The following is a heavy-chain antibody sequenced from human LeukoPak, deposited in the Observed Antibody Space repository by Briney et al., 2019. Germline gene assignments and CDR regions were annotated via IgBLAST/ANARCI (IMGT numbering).Heavy chain of an antibody. J-gene: IGHJ5*02. D-gene: IGHD3-10*01. CDR3: VGVVRFHNWFDP. V-gene: IGHV3-30*03. Sequence: GGSLRLSCAASGFSFRNYGIHWVRQAPGKGLEWVAVISYDGSDKHYADSVKGRFTISRDNSKNTLYLQMISLRAEDTAVYYCVGVVRFHNWFDPWGQGTPVIVSS. CDR2: ISYDGSDK. CDR1: GFSFRNYG.